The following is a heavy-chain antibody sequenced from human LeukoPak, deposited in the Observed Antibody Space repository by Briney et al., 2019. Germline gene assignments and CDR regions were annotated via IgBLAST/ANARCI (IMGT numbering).Heavy chain of an antibody. CDR1: GMTFSSHW. CDR2: IKSDGSEK. V-gene: IGHV3-7*01. Sequence: PGGSLRLSCAASGMTFSSHWMSWVRQAPGKGLEWVANIKSDGSEKYYLDSVKGRFTISRDNAKDSLYLQMNSLRAEDTAVYYCARDGNPQYYYGSRSYYKDWGQGTLVTVSS. CDR3: ARDGNPQYYYGSRSYYKD. D-gene: IGHD3-10*01. J-gene: IGHJ4*02.